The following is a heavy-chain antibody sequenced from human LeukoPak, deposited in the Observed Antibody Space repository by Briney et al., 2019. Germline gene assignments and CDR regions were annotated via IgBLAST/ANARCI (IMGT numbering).Heavy chain of an antibody. Sequence: GASVKVTCKASGYTFTSYDINWVRHATGQGLEWMGWMNPNSGNTGYAQKFQGRVTMTRNTSISTAYMELSSLRSEDTAVYYCARGGSLWFAEFPCNYYYYYGMDVWGQGTTVTVSS. CDR2: MNPNSGNT. CDR3: ARGGSLWFAEFPCNYYYYYGMDV. V-gene: IGHV1-8*01. CDR1: GYTFTSYD. J-gene: IGHJ6*02. D-gene: IGHD3-10*01.